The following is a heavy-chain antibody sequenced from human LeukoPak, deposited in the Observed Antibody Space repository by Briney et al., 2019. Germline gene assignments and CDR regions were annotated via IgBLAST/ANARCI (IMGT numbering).Heavy chain of an antibody. CDR1: GGSFSGYY. CDR3: ARDPLSTNDFDI. V-gene: IGHV4-59*01. CDR2: INYSGST. J-gene: IGHJ3*02. D-gene: IGHD1-1*01. Sequence: PSETLSLTCAVYGGSFSGYYWSWIRQPPGKGLEWIGYINYSGSTNYNPSLKSRVTVSVDTSKKQFSLRLSSVTAADTAVYFCARDPLSTNDFDIWGQGTMVTVSS.